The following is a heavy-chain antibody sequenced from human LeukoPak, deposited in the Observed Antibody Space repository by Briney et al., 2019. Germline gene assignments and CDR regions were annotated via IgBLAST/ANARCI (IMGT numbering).Heavy chain of an antibody. CDR3: AKKWSGDYDSSGVNDAFDI. Sequence: QPGGSLRLSCAASAFTFRSYGMHWVRQAPGKGLEWVAFIRYHGSDKYYADSVKDRFTISRDNSKNTLYLQMNSLRAEDTAVYYCAKKWSGDYDSSGVNDAFDIWGQGTMVTVSS. D-gene: IGHD3-22*01. CDR1: AFTFRSYG. CDR2: IRYHGSDK. V-gene: IGHV3-30*02. J-gene: IGHJ3*02.